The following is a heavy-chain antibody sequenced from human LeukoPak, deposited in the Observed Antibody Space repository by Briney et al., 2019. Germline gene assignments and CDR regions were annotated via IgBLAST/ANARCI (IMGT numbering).Heavy chain of an antibody. CDR3: ASTSGWYNKYFQY. D-gene: IGHD6-19*01. CDR1: GFTFSCYW. V-gene: IGHV3-74*01. J-gene: IGHJ1*01. CDR2: INSDGSST. Sequence: PGGSLRLSCAASGFTFSCYWMHWVRQAPGKGLVWVSRINSDGSSTNYADSVKGRFTISRDNAKNTLYLQMNSLRAEDTAVYYCASTSGWYNKYFQYWGQGALVSVSS.